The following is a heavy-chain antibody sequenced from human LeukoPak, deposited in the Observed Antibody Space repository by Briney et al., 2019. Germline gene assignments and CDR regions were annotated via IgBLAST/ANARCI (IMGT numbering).Heavy chain of an antibody. CDR3: ARSALRGPGAFDI. CDR2: TSAYNGNT. J-gene: IGHJ3*02. CDR1: GYTFTSYG. Sequence: ASVKVSCKASGYTFTSYGISWVRQAPGQGLEWMGWTSAYNGNTHYAQKLQVRVTMTTDTSTNTAYMELRSLRSDDTAVFYCARSALRGPGAFDIWGQGTMVTVSS. V-gene: IGHV1-18*01. D-gene: IGHD1-1*01.